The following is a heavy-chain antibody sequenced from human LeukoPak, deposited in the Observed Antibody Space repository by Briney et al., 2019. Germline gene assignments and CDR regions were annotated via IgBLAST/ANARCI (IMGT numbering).Heavy chain of an antibody. D-gene: IGHD1-26*01. CDR1: GGSFSGNY. Sequence: SETLSLTCAVYGGSFSGNYWSWIRQPPGKGLEWIGEINHSGSTNYNPSLKSRVTISVDTSKNKFSLKLSSVTSADTAVYYCARYRTVDIWGQGTMVTVSS. CDR2: INHSGST. CDR3: ARYRTVDI. V-gene: IGHV4-34*01. J-gene: IGHJ3*02.